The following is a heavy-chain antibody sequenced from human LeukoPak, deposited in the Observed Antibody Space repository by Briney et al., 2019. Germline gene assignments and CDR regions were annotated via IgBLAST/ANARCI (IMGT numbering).Heavy chain of an antibody. CDR3: ARQNWAAAGSRAYNWFDP. D-gene: IGHD6-13*01. Sequence: SETLSLTCAVYGGSFSGYYWSWIRQPPGKGLEWIGEINHGGSTNYNPSLKSRVTISLDTSKNQFSLKLSSVTAADTAIYSCARQNWAAAGSRAYNWFDPWGQGTLVTVSS. J-gene: IGHJ5*02. CDR2: INHGGST. V-gene: IGHV4-34*01. CDR1: GGSFSGYY.